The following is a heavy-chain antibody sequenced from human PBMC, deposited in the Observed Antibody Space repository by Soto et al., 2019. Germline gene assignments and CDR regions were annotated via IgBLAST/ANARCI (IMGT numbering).Heavy chain of an antibody. CDR3: ARGDFWSGYQDYYYYYMDV. Sequence: ASVKVSCKASGYTFTSYDINWVRQATGQGLEWMGWMNPNSGNTGYAQKFQGRVTMTRNTSISTAYMELSSLRSEDTAVYYCARGDFWSGYQDYYYYYMDVWGKGTTVTVSS. V-gene: IGHV1-8*01. J-gene: IGHJ6*03. CDR1: GYTFTSYD. D-gene: IGHD3-3*01. CDR2: MNPNSGNT.